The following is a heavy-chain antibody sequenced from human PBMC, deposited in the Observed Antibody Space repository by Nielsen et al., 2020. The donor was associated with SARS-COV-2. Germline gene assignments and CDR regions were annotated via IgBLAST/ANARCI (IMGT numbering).Heavy chain of an antibody. J-gene: IGHJ4*02. D-gene: IGHD1-1*01. CDR1: GYTFTSYA. CDR2: INAGNGNT. V-gene: IGHV1-3*01. CDR3: ARDFWNDLEKVDY. Sequence: APVKVSCKASGYTFTSYAMHWVRQAPGQRLEWMGWINAGNGNTKYSQKFQGRVTITRVTSASTAYMELSSLRSEDTAVYYCARDFWNDLEKVDYWGQGTLVTVSS.